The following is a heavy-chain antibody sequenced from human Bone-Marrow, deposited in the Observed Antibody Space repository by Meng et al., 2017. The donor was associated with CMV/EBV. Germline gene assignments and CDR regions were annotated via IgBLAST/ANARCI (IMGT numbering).Heavy chain of an antibody. Sequence: EVQLLESGGGLVQPGGSLRLSCAASGFTFSNYAMSWVRQAPGKGLEWVSGISGSGGSTYYADSVKGRFTISRDNSKNTLYLQMNSVRAEDTAVYYCAKDLPSGYYFFDYWGQGTLVTVSS. J-gene: IGHJ4*02. CDR3: AKDLPSGYYFFDY. D-gene: IGHD3-3*01. CDR2: ISGSGGST. V-gene: IGHV3-23*01. CDR1: GFTFSNYA.